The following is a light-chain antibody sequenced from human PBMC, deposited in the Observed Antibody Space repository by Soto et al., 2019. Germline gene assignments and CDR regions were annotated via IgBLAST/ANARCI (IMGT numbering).Light chain of an antibody. CDR3: QQYNNWPPWT. V-gene: IGKV3-15*01. J-gene: IGKJ1*01. Sequence: EIVMTQSPATLSVSPGERATLSCRASQSVSSNLAWYQQKPGQAPRLLIYGASTSATDIPARFSGSGSWTEFTLTISSLQSEDFAVYYCQQYNNWPPWTFGQGTKVEIK. CDR2: GAS. CDR1: QSVSSN.